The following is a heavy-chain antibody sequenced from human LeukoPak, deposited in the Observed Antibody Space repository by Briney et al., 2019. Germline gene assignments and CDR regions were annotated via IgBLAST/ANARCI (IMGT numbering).Heavy chain of an antibody. CDR3: ARAGIAVAGEYYYYGMDV. Sequence: SETLSLTCTVSGGSISSYYWSWIRQPAGKGLEWIGRIYTSGSTNCNPSLKSRVTMSVDTSKNQFSLKLSSVTAADTAVYYCARAGIAVAGEYYYYGMDVWGQGTTVTVSS. CDR1: GGSISSYY. J-gene: IGHJ6*02. D-gene: IGHD6-19*01. CDR2: IYTSGST. V-gene: IGHV4-4*07.